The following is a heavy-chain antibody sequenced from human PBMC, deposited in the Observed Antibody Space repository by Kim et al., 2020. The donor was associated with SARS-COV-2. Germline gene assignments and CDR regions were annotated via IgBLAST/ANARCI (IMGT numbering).Heavy chain of an antibody. CDR2: SYDGSNK. Sequence: SYDGSNKDYADSVKGRFTVSRDNPKNTVFLQMDTLRTEDTAVYYCANFGYWGQGTLVTVSS. J-gene: IGHJ4*02. V-gene: IGHV3-30*18. CDR3: ANFGY. D-gene: IGHD3-10*01.